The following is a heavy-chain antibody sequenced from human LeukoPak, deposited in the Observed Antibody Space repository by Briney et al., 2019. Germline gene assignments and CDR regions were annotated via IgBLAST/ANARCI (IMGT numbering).Heavy chain of an antibody. CDR3: AKDSTVTTGRFDP. CDR2: ISGSGFNT. Sequence: GGSLRLSCAASGFTVRTNYMSWVRQAPGKGLEWVSAISGSGFNTYYADSVKGRFTISRDNSKNMLYLQMNSLRAEDTAVYYCAKDSTVTTGRFDPWGQGTLVTVSS. D-gene: IGHD4-17*01. V-gene: IGHV3-23*01. CDR1: GFTVRTNY. J-gene: IGHJ5*02.